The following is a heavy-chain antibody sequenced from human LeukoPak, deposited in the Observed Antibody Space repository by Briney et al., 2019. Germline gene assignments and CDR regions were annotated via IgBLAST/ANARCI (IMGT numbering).Heavy chain of an antibody. D-gene: IGHD1-26*01. Sequence: SETLSLTCAVYGGSFSGYYWSWIRQPPGKGLEWIGEINHSGSTNYNPSLKSRVTISVDTSKNQFSLKLSSVTAADTAVYYCATAIVGATWAFDYWGQGTLVTVSS. CDR1: GGSFSGYY. CDR2: INHSGST. J-gene: IGHJ4*02. V-gene: IGHV4-34*01. CDR3: ATAIVGATWAFDY.